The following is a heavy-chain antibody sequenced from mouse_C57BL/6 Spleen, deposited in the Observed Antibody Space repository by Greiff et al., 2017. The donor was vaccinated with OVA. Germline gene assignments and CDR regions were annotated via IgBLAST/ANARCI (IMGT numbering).Heavy chain of an antibody. CDR1: GYTFTSYW. V-gene: IGHV1-53*01. CDR3: APYYYGSSSFDY. J-gene: IGHJ2*01. CDR2: INPSNGGN. D-gene: IGHD1-1*01. Sequence: QVQLQQSGTELVKPGASVKLSCKASGYTFTSYWMHWVKQRPGQGLEWIGNINPSNGGNNYNEKFQSKATLTVDKSSSTAYMQLSSLTSEDSAVYYCAPYYYGSSSFDYWGQGTTLTVSS.